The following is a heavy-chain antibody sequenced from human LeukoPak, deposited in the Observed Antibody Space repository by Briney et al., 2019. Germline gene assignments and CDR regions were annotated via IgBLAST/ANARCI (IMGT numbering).Heavy chain of an antibody. Sequence: GGSLRLSCAASGFTFSSYGMSWVRQAPGKGLEWVSAISGSGGSTYYADSVKGRFTISRDNSKNTLYLRMNSLRAEDTAVYYCAKEITMVRGVRSEYWGQGTLVTVSS. V-gene: IGHV3-23*01. J-gene: IGHJ4*02. CDR2: ISGSGGST. CDR1: GFTFSSYG. D-gene: IGHD3-10*01. CDR3: AKEITMVRGVRSEY.